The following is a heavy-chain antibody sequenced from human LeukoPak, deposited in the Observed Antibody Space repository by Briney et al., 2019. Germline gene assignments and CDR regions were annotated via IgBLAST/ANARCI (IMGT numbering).Heavy chain of an antibody. CDR3: ARVVYCDILTGYPQYFDY. V-gene: IGHV4-59*01. D-gene: IGHD3-9*01. CDR1: GGSISSYY. J-gene: IGHJ4*02. Sequence: PSETLSLTCTVSGGSISSYYWSWIRQPPGKGLEWIGYIYYSGSTNYNPSLKSRVTISVDTSKNQFSLKLSSVTAADTAVYYCARVVYCDILTGYPQYFDYWGQGTLVTVSS. CDR2: IYYSGST.